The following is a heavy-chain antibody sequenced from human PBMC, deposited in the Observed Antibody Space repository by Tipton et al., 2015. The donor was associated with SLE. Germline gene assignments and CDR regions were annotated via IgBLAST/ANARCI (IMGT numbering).Heavy chain of an antibody. V-gene: IGHV5-51*03. CDR2: IFPADSNT. Sequence: QLVQSGAQVKKPGESLKISCQGSGYTFTRNWIAWVRQMPGRSLEWMGIIFPADSNTRYSPSFQGQVTFSADKSINTAYLQRSSLKASDTAMYYCARPQGIISAFDIWGQGTMVTVSS. CDR1: GYTFTRNW. CDR3: ARPQGIISAFDI. J-gene: IGHJ3*02. D-gene: IGHD3-16*02.